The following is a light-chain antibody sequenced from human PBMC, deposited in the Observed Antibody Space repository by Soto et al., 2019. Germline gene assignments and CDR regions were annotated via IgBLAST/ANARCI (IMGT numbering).Light chain of an antibody. CDR2: DAS. V-gene: IGKV3-20*01. Sequence: EIVLTQSPGTLSLSPGERATLSCRASQSVSSSYFAWYQQKPGQAPRLLIYDASSRATGIPDRFSGSGSGTDFTLTISRLEPEDFAVYYCQQYGSSPRTFGQGTKVEI. CDR3: QQYGSSPRT. CDR1: QSVSSSY. J-gene: IGKJ1*01.